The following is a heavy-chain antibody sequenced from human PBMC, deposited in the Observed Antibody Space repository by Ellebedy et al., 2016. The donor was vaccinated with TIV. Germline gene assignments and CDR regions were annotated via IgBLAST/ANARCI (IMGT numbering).Heavy chain of an antibody. CDR2: ISDSGGNT. V-gene: IGHV3-23*01. CDR3: APDSRDY. J-gene: IGHJ4*02. Sequence: GGSLRLSXAASGFTFSSYWMSWVRQAPGKGLEWVSTISDSGGNTYYADSVKGRFTISRDNSKNTLYLQMNSLRVEDTAIYYCAPDSRDYWGQGTLVTVSS. CDR1: GFTFSSYW. D-gene: IGHD2-2*01.